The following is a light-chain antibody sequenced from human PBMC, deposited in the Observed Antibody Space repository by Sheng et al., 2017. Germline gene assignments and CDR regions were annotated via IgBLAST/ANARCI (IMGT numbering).Light chain of an antibody. CDR3: QAWDSSVSYV. CDR1: KLGHKN. J-gene: IGLJ1*01. V-gene: IGLV3-1*01. CDR2: ADN. Sequence: SYDLTQPPSVSVSPGQTASITCSGDKLGHKNVCWYQQKPGXSPVVVIYADNKRPSGIPXRFSGSNSGNTATLTISGTQALDEADYYCQAWDSSVSYVFGTGTTVTVL.